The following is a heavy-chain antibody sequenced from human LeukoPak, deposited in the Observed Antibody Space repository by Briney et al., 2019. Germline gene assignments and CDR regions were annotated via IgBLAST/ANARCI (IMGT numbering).Heavy chain of an antibody. CDR2: INPNSGGT. CDR3: ARDLGYPVPASLPDY. D-gene: IGHD2-2*01. Sequence: ASVKVSCKASGYTFTGYYMHWVRQAPGQGLEWMGCINPNSGGTNYAQKFQGRVTMTRDTSISTAYMELSRLRSDDTAVYYCARDLGYPVPASLPDYWGQGTLVTVSS. CDR1: GYTFTGYY. V-gene: IGHV1-2*02. J-gene: IGHJ4*02.